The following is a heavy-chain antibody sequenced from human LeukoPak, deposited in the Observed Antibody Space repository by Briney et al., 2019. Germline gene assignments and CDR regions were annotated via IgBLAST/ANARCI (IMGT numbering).Heavy chain of an antibody. Sequence: GASVKVSCKAFGYTFTSNYMHWVRQAPGQGLEWMGWISAYNGNTNYAQKLQGRVTMTTDTSTSTAYMELRSLRSDDTAVYYCARAPDYVSRVYYPDYWGQEPWSPSPQ. CDR2: ISAYNGNT. CDR1: GYTFTSNY. V-gene: IGHV1-18*04. CDR3: ARAPDYVSRVYYPDY. D-gene: IGHD3-22*01. J-gene: IGHJ4*01.